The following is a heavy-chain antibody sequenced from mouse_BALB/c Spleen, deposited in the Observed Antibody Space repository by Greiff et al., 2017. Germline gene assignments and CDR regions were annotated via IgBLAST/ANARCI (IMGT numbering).Heavy chain of an antibody. J-gene: IGHJ2*01. CDR1: GYTFTSYW. V-gene: IGHV1S132*01. D-gene: IGHD1-1*01. CDR2: IFPGTGTT. CDR3: ARRGTTVSYYFDY. Sequence: VQLQQSGAELVKPGASVKLSCKTSGYTFTSYWIQWVKQRPGQGLGWIGEIFPGTGTTYYNEKFKGKATLTIDTSSSTAYMQLSSLTSEDSAVYFCARRGTTVSYYFDYWGQGTTLTVSS.